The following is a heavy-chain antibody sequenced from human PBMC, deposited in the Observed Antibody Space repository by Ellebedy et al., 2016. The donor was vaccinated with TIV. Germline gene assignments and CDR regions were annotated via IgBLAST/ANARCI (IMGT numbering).Heavy chain of an antibody. J-gene: IGHJ4*02. CDR2: GGRDY. V-gene: IGHV3-30-3*01. D-gene: IGHD3-10*01. CDR3: ARGTTGWFGVDY. CDR1: GFMFENYA. Sequence: PGGSLRLSCAAYGFMFENYAMHWVRQAPGKGLEWVAVGGRDYYYANSVKGRFSISRDTSQNSLYLQMNRLRSEDTAVYYCARGTTGWFGVDYWGQGTLVTVSS.